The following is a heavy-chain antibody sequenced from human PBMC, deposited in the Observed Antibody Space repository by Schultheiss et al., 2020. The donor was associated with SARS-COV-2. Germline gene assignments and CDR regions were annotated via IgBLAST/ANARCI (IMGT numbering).Heavy chain of an antibody. CDR3: ARDAPDYANPHERVVPAAIPGFDY. D-gene: IGHD2-2*02. CDR1: GFTFSSYA. J-gene: IGHJ4*02. CDR2: IKQDGSEK. Sequence: GGSLRLSCAASGFTFSSYAMHWVRQAPGKGLEWVANIKQDGSEKYYVDSVKGRFTISRDNAKNSLYLQMNSLRAEDTAVYYCARDAPDYANPHERVVPAAIPGFDYWGQGTLVTVS. V-gene: IGHV3-7*03.